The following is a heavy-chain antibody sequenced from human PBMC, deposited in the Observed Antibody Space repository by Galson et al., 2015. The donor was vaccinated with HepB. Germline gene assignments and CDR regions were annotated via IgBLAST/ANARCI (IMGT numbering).Heavy chain of an antibody. D-gene: IGHD1-14*01. CDR2: IRSKAYGGTT. CDR1: GFTFGDYA. J-gene: IGHJ6*03. Sequence: SLRLSCAASGFTFGDYAMSWFRQAPGKGLEWVGFIRSKAYGGTTEYAASVKGRFTISRDDSKSIAYLQMNSLKTEDTAVYYCTRSAPEDLYYYYYMDVWGKGTTVTVSS. V-gene: IGHV3-49*03. CDR3: TRSAPEDLYYYYYMDV.